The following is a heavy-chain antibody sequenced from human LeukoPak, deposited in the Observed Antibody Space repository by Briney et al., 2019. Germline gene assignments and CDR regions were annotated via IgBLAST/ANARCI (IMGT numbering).Heavy chain of an antibody. CDR3: ARGLVRGVIGGYGMDV. D-gene: IGHD3-10*01. Sequence: SVTVSCKASGGTFSSYAISWVRQAPGQGLEWMGGIIPIFGTANYAQKFQGRVTITADESTSTAYMELSSLRSEDTAVYYCARGLVRGVIGGYGMDVWGQGTTVTVSS. V-gene: IGHV1-69*13. CDR2: IIPIFGTA. J-gene: IGHJ6*02. CDR1: GGTFSSYA.